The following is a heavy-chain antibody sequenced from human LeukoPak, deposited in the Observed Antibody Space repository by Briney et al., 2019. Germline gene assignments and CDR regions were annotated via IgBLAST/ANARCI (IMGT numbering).Heavy chain of an antibody. CDR2: INTNTGNP. CDR1: GYSFRNYG. J-gene: IGHJ4*02. CDR3: ARGEDGLVSPFDY. V-gene: IGHV7-4-1*02. Sequence: ASVKVSCKASGYSFRNYGMIWVRQAPGQGLEWMGWINTNTGNPTYAQGFTGRFVFSLDTSVSTAYLQISSLKAEDTAVYYCARGEDGLVSPFDYWGQGTLVTVSS. D-gene: IGHD4-23*01.